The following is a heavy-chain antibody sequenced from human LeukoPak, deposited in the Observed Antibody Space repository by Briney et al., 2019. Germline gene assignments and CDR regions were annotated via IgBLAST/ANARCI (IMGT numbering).Heavy chain of an antibody. CDR2: IIPIFGTA. CDR3: ARAGWAFGGVIYGMDV. CDR1: GGTFSSYA. Sequence: ASVKVSCKASGGTFSSYAISWVRQAPGQGLEWMGGIIPIFGTANYAQKFQGRVTITADESTSTAYMELSSLRSEDTAVYYCARAGWAFGGVIYGMDVWGKGTTVTVSS. J-gene: IGHJ6*04. V-gene: IGHV1-69*13. D-gene: IGHD3-16*01.